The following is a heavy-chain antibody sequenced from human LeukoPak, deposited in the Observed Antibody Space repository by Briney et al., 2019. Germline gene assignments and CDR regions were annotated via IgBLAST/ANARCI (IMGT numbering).Heavy chain of an antibody. J-gene: IGHJ5*02. D-gene: IGHD6-13*01. CDR2: IYPGDSDT. Sequence: GESLKISCKGSGYSFTSYWIGWVRQMPGKGLEWMGIIYPGDSDTRYSPSFQGQVTIPADKSISTAYLQWSSLKASDTAMYYCARQIGYSSSWYRFDPWGQGTLVTVSS. CDR3: ARQIGYSSSWYRFDP. CDR1: GYSFTSYW. V-gene: IGHV5-51*01.